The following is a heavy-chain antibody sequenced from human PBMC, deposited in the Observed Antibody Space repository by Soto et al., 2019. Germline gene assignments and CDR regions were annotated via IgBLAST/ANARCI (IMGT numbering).Heavy chain of an antibody. V-gene: IGHV3-23*01. CDR1: GFTFSSYA. CDR2: INGDGDTT. CDR3: AKYLQRGVIEYGDYAMGG. D-gene: IGHD4-17*01. J-gene: IGHJ4*02. Sequence: EVQVMESGGGLVQPGGSLRLSCVGSGFTFSSYAMSWVRQAPGKGLEWVSNINGDGDTTYYADSVKGRFTISRDNSNHTRYLQMKRLRVENTAIYYWAKYLQRGVIEYGDYAMGGWGQGTLVTVS.